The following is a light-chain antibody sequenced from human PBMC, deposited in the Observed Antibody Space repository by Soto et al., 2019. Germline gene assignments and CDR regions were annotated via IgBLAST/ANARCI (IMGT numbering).Light chain of an antibody. Sequence: QTVVTQSSSASASLGSSVTLTCTLSSGHRSYIIAWHQQQPGKAPRYLMKLEGSGSYNKGSGVPDRFTGSSSGADRYLTMSNLQSEDEADYYCETWDSNIRVFGGGTKLTVL. J-gene: IGLJ2*01. CDR2: LEGSGSY. V-gene: IGLV4-60*03. CDR3: ETWDSNIRV. CDR1: SGHRSYI.